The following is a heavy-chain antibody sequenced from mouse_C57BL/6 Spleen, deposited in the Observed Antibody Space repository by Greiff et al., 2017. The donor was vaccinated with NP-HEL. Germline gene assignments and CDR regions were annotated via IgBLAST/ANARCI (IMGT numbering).Heavy chain of an antibody. J-gene: IGHJ3*01. CDR2: INPGSGGT. Sequence: VQLQQSGAELVRPGTSVKVSCKASGYAFTNYLIEWVKQRPGQGLEWIGVINPGSGGTNYNEKFKGKATLTADKSSSTAYMQLSSLTSEDSAVYFCASWGAVHWGQRTLVTVSA. CDR1: GYAFTNYL. D-gene: IGHD3-3*01. V-gene: IGHV1-54*01. CDR3: ASWGAVH.